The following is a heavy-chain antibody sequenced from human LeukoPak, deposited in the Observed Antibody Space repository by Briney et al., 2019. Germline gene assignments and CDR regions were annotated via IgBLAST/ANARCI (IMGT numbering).Heavy chain of an antibody. CDR2: IYYSGST. J-gene: IGHJ4*02. V-gene: IGHV4-59*01. D-gene: IGHD3-10*01. Sequence: SETLSLTCTVSGGSISSYYWSWIRQPPGKGLEWIGYIYYSGSTNYNPSLKSRVTISVDTSKNQFSLKLRSVPAADAAVYYCARVRCGELPDYWGQGTLVTASS. CDR1: GGSISSYY. CDR3: ARVRCGELPDY.